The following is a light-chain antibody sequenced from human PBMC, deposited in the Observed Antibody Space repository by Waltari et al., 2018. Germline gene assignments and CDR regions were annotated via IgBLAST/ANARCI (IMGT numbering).Light chain of an antibody. CDR3: CSYAGSGTYV. CDR1: SSDVVGYKY. CDR2: DVS. Sequence: QSALTQPASVSGSPGQSITISCTGTSSDVVGYKYVSCYQQHPGKAPKLMIYDVSERPSGVSNRFSGSKSANTASLTIAGLQAEDEADYYCCSYAGSGTYVFGTGTKVTVL. V-gene: IGLV2-23*02. J-gene: IGLJ1*01.